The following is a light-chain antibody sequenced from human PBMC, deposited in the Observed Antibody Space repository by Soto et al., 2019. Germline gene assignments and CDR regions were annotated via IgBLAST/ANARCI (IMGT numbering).Light chain of an antibody. CDR2: DAS. Sequence: EIVLTQSPPTLSLSPGEGATLSCRASQSVGSYLAWYQQKPGQAPRLLIYDASNRATGIPARFSGSGSGTDFTLTISSLEPEDFAVYYCQQYGRSPFTFGPGTKVDIK. CDR3: QQYGRSPFT. CDR1: QSVGSY. V-gene: IGKV3-11*01. J-gene: IGKJ3*01.